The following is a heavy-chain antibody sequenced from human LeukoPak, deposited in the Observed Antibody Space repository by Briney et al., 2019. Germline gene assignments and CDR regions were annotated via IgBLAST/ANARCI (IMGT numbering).Heavy chain of an antibody. CDR2: INHSGST. D-gene: IGHD6-13*01. V-gene: IGHV4-34*01. J-gene: IGHJ5*02. CDR1: GGSFSGYY. CDR3: ARDRGQLVPEGWFDP. Sequence: SETLSLTCAVYGGSFSGYYWSWIRQPPGKGLEWIGEINHSGSTNYNPSLKSRVTISVDTSKNQFSLKLSSVTAADTAVYYCARDRGQLVPEGWFDPWGQGTLVTVSS.